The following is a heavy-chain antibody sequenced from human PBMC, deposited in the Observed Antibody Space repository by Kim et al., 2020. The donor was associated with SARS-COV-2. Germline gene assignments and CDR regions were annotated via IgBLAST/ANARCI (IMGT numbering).Heavy chain of an antibody. Sequence: PGAVQGRFTISRENANNSLYLQMNSLRAGDTAVYYCARGYSSSWYWAFDIWGQGTMVTVSS. D-gene: IGHD6-13*01. CDR3: ARGYSSSWYWAFDI. J-gene: IGHJ3*02. V-gene: IGHV3-13*01.